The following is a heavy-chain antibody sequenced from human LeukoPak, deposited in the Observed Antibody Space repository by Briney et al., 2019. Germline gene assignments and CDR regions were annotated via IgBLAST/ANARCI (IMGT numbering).Heavy chain of an antibody. CDR2: INPSGGST. J-gene: IGHJ4*02. V-gene: IGHV1-46*01. CDR1: GYTFTRYY. Sequence: ASVKVSCKASGYTFTRYYMHWVRQAPGQGLEWMGIINPSGGSTSYAQRFQGRVTMTRDTSTSTVYMELSSLRSEDTAVYYCARDPGVSMVRGVILNYYFDYWGQGTLVTVSS. D-gene: IGHD3-10*01. CDR3: ARDPGVSMVRGVILNYYFDY.